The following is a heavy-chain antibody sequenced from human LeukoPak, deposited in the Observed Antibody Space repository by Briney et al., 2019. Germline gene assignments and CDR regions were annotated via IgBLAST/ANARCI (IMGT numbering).Heavy chain of an antibody. D-gene: IGHD1-26*01. V-gene: IGHV4-39*01. CDR3: AAPSGRPIVGATFDY. CDR2: IYYSGST. Sequence: SSETLSLTCTVSGGSISSSSYYWGWIRQPPGKGLEWIGSIYYSGSTYYNPSLKSRVTISVDTSKNQFSLKLSSVTAADTAMYYCAAPSGRPIVGATFDYWGQGTLVTVSS. J-gene: IGHJ4*02. CDR1: GGSISSSSYY.